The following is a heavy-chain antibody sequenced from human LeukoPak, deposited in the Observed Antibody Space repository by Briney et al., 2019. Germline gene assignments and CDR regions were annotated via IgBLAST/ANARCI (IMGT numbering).Heavy chain of an antibody. D-gene: IGHD6-19*01. V-gene: IGHV3-21*01. CDR2: ISSSSGYI. CDR3: ARGNSVAGTDMSY. J-gene: IGHJ4*02. CDR1: GFPFSTYS. Sequence: GGSLRLSCAASGFPFSTYSMNWVRPAPGKGLEWVSSISSSSGYIYYADSVKGRFTISRDNAKNSLYLQMNSLRAEDTAVYYCARGNSVAGTDMSYWGQGTLVTVSS.